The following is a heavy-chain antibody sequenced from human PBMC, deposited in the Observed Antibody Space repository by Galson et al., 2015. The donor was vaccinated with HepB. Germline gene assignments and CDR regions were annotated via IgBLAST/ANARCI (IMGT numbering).Heavy chain of an antibody. D-gene: IGHD3-16*01. J-gene: IGHJ4*02. Sequence: SLRLSCAVSGFSFEDSAMHWIRKPPGRGLEWVAGINWSGAFVGYSDSVKGRFTISRDNAKNSLFLHMKNLRRDDTAFYFCVKGRYDACTSAPECWGQGALVTVSS. CDR1: GFSFEDSA. CDR2: INWSGAFV. CDR3: VKGRYDACTSAPEC. V-gene: IGHV3-9*01.